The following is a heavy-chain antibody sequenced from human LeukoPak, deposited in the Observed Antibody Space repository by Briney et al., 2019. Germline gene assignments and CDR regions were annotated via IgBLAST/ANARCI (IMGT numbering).Heavy chain of an antibody. CDR1: GFTHRNYG. V-gene: IGHV3-33*01. Sequence: VGTLRLSCTGPGFTHRNYGMEWVSQAPGKGPGLEAGIGYDGSNKDYVDSVNGRFTISRDNSKNTLYMEMYSLTVEDTAVYYSAIGRGGSSNWGSDYWGQGTQVTVSS. J-gene: IGHJ4*02. CDR3: AIGRGGSSNWGSDY. CDR2: IGYDGSNK. D-gene: IGHD7-27*01.